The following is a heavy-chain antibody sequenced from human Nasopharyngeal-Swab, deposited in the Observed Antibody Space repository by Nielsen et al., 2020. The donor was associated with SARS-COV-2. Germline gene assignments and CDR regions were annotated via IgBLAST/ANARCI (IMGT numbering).Heavy chain of an antibody. CDR2: IGTGGGRA. V-gene: IGHV3-23*03. CDR3: ARNDNGLVIWYYYYMDV. CDR1: GFNFRHYA. J-gene: IGHJ6*03. Sequence: GGSLRLSCTASGFNFRHYAMSWVRLAPGKGLEWVSGIGTGGGRADYADSVKGRFTISRDNSKNTLYLQLNSLRVEDTAVYYCARNDNGLVIWYYYYMDVWGKGTTVTVTS. D-gene: IGHD2-15*01.